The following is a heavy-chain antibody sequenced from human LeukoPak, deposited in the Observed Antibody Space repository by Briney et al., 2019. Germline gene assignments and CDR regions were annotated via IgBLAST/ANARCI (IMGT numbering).Heavy chain of an antibody. D-gene: IGHD6-13*01. Sequence: SVKVSCKASGGTFSSYAISWVRQAPGQGLEWMGRIIPIFGTANYAQKFQGRVTITTDESTSTAYMELRSLRSDDTAVYYCARDGVAAAGTPSMDYYYYMDVWGKGTTVTVSS. CDR3: ARDGVAAAGTPSMDYYYYMDV. CDR2: IIPIFGTA. CDR1: GGTFSSYA. J-gene: IGHJ6*03. V-gene: IGHV1-69*05.